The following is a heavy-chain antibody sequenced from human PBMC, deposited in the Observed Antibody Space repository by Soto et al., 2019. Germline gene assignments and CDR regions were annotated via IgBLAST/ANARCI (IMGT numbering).Heavy chain of an antibody. D-gene: IGHD2-2*01. V-gene: IGHV3-66*01. Sequence: PGGSLRLSCAASGFTVSSNYMSWVRQAPGKGLEWVSVIYSGGSTYYADSVKGRFTISRDNSKNTLYLQMNSLRAEDTAVYYCARDLRQCSSTSCYVLPDYWGQGTLVTVSS. J-gene: IGHJ4*02. CDR2: IYSGGST. CDR3: ARDLRQCSSTSCYVLPDY. CDR1: GFTVSSNY.